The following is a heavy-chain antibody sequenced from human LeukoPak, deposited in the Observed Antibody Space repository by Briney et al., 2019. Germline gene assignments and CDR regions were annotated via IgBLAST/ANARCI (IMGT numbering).Heavy chain of an antibody. CDR1: GGSISSYD. Sequence: PSETLSPTCTVSGGSISSYDWSWIRQPAGKGLEWIGRIYSSGSTNYNPSLKSRVTMSVDTSKNQFSLKLSSVTPPDTAVYYCARAGSDYYDFWSGYSNPDYFDYWGQGTLVTVSS. V-gene: IGHV4-4*07. CDR3: ARAGSDYYDFWSGYSNPDYFDY. CDR2: IYSSGST. D-gene: IGHD3-3*01. J-gene: IGHJ4*02.